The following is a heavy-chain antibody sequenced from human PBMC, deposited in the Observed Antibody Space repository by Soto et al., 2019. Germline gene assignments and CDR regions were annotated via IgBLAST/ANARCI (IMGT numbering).Heavy chain of an antibody. J-gene: IGHJ4*02. Sequence: GASVKVSCKASGYTFTSYGISWVRQAPGQGHEWMGWISAYNGNTIYAQKFQGRVTMTEDTSTDTAYMELSSLRSEDTAVYYCARLTYDFWSGYYIHYFDYWGQGTLVTVSS. CDR3: ARLTYDFWSGYYIHYFDY. D-gene: IGHD3-3*01. CDR1: GYTFTSYG. CDR2: ISAYNGNT. V-gene: IGHV1-18*01.